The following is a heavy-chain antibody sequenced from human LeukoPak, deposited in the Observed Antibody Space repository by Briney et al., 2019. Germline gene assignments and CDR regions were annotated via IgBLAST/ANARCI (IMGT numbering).Heavy chain of an antibody. CDR2: ILPRSGDT. J-gene: IGHJ1*01. V-gene: IGHV1-2*02. CDR3: ARPPRDLVSAAPFPS. CDR1: GYTFTDYS. Sequence: GASVKVSCKASGYTFTDYSIQWVRQAPGEGLEWVGWILPRSGDTYYAQRFHGRVAMTTDTSINTAYMERSRLKSDDTAVYFCARPPRDLVSAAPFPSCGQGTLVTVSS. D-gene: IGHD2-2*01.